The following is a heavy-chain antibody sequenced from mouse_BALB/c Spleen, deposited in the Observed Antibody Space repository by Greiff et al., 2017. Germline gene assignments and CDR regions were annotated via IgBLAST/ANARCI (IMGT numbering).Heavy chain of an antibody. V-gene: IGHV1-69*02. CDR1: GYTFTSYW. CDR3: ARPITTATRYFDY. CDR2: IDPSDSYT. D-gene: IGHD1-2*01. J-gene: IGHJ2*01. Sequence: QVQLQQSGAELVKPGASVKLSCKASGYTFTSYWMHWVKQRPGQGLEWIGEIDPSDSYTNYNQKFKGKATLTVDKSSSTAYMQLSSLTSEDSAVYYCARPITTATRYFDYWGQGTTLTVSS.